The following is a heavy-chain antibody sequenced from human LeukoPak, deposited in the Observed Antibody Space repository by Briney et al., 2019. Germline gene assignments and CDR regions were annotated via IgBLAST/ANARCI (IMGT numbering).Heavy chain of an antibody. CDR1: GCTLCSDW. Sequence: GGSLTLSCAAAGCTLCSDWVTWFLDAPGKGLEWVASIKQDASEKHHVDSVRGRFTISRDNAKKSLYLQMSSLRAEDTAVYYCARSVGLYYYDRSGYFDSWGRGTLVTVSS. V-gene: IGHV3-7*01. CDR2: IKQDASEK. J-gene: IGHJ4*02. D-gene: IGHD3-22*01. CDR3: ARSVGLYYYDRSGYFDS.